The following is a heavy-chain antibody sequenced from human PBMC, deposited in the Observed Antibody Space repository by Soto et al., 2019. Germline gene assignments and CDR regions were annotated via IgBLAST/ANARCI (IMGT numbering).Heavy chain of an antibody. CDR1: GFTFSSNA. CDR3: AKGGRAADV. D-gene: IGHD3-16*01. J-gene: IGHJ6*02. Sequence: EVQLLESGGGLLQPGGSLRLPCAASGFTFSSNAMSWVRQAPGKGLDWVSIISSSGDNTYYADSVKGRFTISRDNSQSTLYLQINTLRAEDTAVYYCAKGGRAADVWGQGTTVTVSS. V-gene: IGHV3-23*01. CDR2: ISSSGDNT.